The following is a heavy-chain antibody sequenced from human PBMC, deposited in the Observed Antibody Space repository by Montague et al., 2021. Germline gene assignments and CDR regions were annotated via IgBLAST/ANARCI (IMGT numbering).Heavy chain of an antibody. J-gene: IGHJ4*02. CDR2: IYYTGSS. Sequence: SETLSLTCNVSGGSVSTGNYYWTWIRQPPGKELEWIGYIYYTGSSKYNPSLESRVTISISTSKKQFTLKLSSVTAAVTAVYYCARGQWLVPYYLDSWGQGTLVTVSS. CDR3: ARGQWLVPYYLDS. CDR1: GGSVSTGNYY. D-gene: IGHD6-19*01. V-gene: IGHV4-61*01.